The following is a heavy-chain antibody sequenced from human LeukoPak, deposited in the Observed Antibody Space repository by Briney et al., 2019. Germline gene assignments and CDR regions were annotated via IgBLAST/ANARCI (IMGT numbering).Heavy chain of an antibody. V-gene: IGHV3-48*03. Sequence: GSLRLSCAASGFTFSSYEMNWVRQAPGKGLEWVSYISSSSTIYYADSVKGRFTISRDNAKNSLYLQMNSLRAEDTAVYYCARVFIGDYGDYQFDYWGQGTLVTVSS. CDR2: ISSSSTI. CDR3: ARVFIGDYGDYQFDY. D-gene: IGHD4-17*01. J-gene: IGHJ4*02. CDR1: GFTFSSYE.